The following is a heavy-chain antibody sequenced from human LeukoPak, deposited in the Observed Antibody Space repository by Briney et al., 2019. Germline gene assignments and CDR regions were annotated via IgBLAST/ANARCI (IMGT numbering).Heavy chain of an antibody. Sequence: PGASLQISCKGSGSSFTSYWIGWVRQLPGKGLEWMGIIYPGDSDTRYSPSFQGQVTISADKSISTAYLPWSSLKASDTAMYYCARSGYSYGYDYWGQGTLVTVSS. CDR3: ARSGYSYGYDY. J-gene: IGHJ4*02. CDR1: GSSFTSYW. CDR2: IYPGDSDT. V-gene: IGHV5-51*01. D-gene: IGHD5-18*01.